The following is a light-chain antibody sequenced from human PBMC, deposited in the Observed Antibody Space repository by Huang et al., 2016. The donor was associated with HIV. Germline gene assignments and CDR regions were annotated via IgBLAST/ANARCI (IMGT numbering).Light chain of an antibody. J-gene: IGKJ3*01. CDR3: QQYYSSPFT. CDR2: WAS. V-gene: IGKV4-1*01. CDR1: PTILHDSDIRNY. Sequence: DIVMTQSPDSRAVSLGERATINSKSSPTILHDSDIRNYLAWYQQKPGQPPKLLIHWASIRKSGLPYRFIGSGSGTDFTLTISSLQAEDVAVYYCQQYYSSPFTFGPGTNVDI.